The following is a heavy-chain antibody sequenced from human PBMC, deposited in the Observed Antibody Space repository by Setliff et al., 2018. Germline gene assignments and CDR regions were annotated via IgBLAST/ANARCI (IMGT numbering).Heavy chain of an antibody. CDR1: GYTFTDYY. Sequence: SVKVSCKASGYTFTDYYMHWVQQAPGQGLEWMGGIIPIFGTANYAQKFQGRVTITTDESTSTAYMELSSLRSEDTAVYYCARVVVAGVFDYWGQGTLVTVSS. CDR2: IIPIFGTA. V-gene: IGHV1-69*05. D-gene: IGHD6-19*01. CDR3: ARVVVAGVFDY. J-gene: IGHJ4*02.